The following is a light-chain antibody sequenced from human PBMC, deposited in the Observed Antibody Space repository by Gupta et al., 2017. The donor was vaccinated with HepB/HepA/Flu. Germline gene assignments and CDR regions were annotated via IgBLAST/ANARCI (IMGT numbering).Light chain of an antibody. CDR2: DAS. V-gene: IGKV1-9*01. CDR3: QQLNRYPLT. CDR1: QGISSY. J-gene: IGKJ4*01. Sequence: DIQLTQSPSFLSASVGDRVTITCRASQGISSYLAWYQQKPGKAPKLLIYDASTLQSGVPSRFSGSGSGTEFTLTISSLKPEDFATYYCQQLNRYPLTFGGGTKVAIK.